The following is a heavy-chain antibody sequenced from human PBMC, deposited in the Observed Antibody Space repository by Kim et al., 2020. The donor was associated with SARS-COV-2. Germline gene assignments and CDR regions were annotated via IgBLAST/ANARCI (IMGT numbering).Heavy chain of an antibody. CDR3: ARADYYYDRDAFDI. CDR2: ISAYNGNT. D-gene: IGHD3-22*01. Sequence: ASVKVSCKASGYTFTSYGISWVRQAPGQGLEWMGWISAYNGNTNYAQKLQGRVTMTTDTSTSTAYMELRSLRSDDTAVYYCARADYYYDRDAFDIWGQGTMVTVSS. CDR1: GYTFTSYG. J-gene: IGHJ3*02. V-gene: IGHV1-18*01.